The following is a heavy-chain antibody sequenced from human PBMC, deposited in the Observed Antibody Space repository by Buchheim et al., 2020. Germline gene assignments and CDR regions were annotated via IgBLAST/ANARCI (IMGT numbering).Heavy chain of an antibody. Sequence: EVQLVESGGGLVKPGGSLRLSCAASGFTFSNAWMSWVRQAPGKGLEWVGRIKSKTDGRTTDYAAPVKGRFTISRDDSKNTLYLQMNSLKTEDTAVYYCTTGGASDIVLVVYAIGVAGAGMDVWGQGTT. V-gene: IGHV3-15*01. J-gene: IGHJ6*02. D-gene: IGHD2-8*02. CDR1: GFTFSNAW. CDR3: TTGGASDIVLVVYAIGVAGAGMDV. CDR2: IKSKTDGRTT.